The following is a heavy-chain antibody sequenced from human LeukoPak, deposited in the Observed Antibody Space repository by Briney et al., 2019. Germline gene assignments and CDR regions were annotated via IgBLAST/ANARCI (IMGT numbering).Heavy chain of an antibody. J-gene: IGHJ4*02. CDR3: TVYDYGDYVDY. D-gene: IGHD4-17*01. V-gene: IGHV3-15*01. CDR2: IKSKTDGGTT. Sequence: AGGSLRLSCAASGFTFSNAWMSWVRQAPGKGLEWVGRIKSKTDGGTTDYAAPVKGRFTISRDDSKNTLYLQMNSLKTKDTAVYYCTVYDYGDYVDYWGQGTLVTVSS. CDR1: GFTFSNAW.